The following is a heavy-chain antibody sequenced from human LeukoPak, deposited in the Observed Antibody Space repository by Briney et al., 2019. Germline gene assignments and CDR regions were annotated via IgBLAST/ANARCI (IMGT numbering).Heavy chain of an antibody. CDR3: ARVGGSAVPGRFEQ. CDR2: IQNDGSDK. CDR1: GINFRSSG. J-gene: IGHJ4*02. Sequence: GGSLRLSCAASGINFRSSGMHWVRQAPGKGLEWVTFIQNDGSDKYYAASVKGRFTISRDNSKNTFYLHMASLRADDTALYYCARVGGSAVPGRFEQWGQGTLVTVSS. V-gene: IGHV3-30*02. D-gene: IGHD6-13*01.